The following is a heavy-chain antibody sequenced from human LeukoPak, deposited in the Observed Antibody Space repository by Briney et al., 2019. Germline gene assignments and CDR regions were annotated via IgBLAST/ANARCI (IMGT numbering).Heavy chain of an antibody. CDR1: GGSISSYY. CDR3: ARHPEMATQPDYYYYGMDV. Sequence: SETLSLTCTVSGGSISSYYWSWIRQPPGKGLEWIGYIYYSGSTNYNPSLKSRVTISVDTSRNLFSLRLSSVTAADTAVYYCARHPEMATQPDYYYYGMDVWGQGTTVTVSS. CDR2: IYYSGST. V-gene: IGHV4-59*08. J-gene: IGHJ6*02. D-gene: IGHD5-24*01.